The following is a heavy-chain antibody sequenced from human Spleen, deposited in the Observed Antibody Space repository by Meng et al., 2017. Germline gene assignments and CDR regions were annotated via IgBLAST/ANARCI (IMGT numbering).Heavy chain of an antibody. CDR3: ATAPLTGLSFDY. CDR2: IIPIFGTA. Sequence: QVQLVESGAEVKKPGSSVKVSCKASGGTFSSYAISWVRQAPGQGLEWMGGIIPIFGTANYAQKFQGRVTITADKSTSTAYMELSSLRSGDTAIYYCATAPLTGLSFDYWGQGTLVTVSS. V-gene: IGHV1-69*06. CDR1: GGTFSSYA. J-gene: IGHJ4*02. D-gene: IGHD3-9*01.